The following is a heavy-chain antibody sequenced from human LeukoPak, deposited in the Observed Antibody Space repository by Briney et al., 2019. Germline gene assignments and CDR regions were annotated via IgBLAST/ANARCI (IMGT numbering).Heavy chain of an antibody. Sequence: GGSLRLSCAASGFTFSSYEMNWVRQAPGKGLEWVSYISSSGSTIYYADPVKGRFTISRENAKNSLYLQMHSLRAEDTAVYYCAMVGTFSGSYYHYWGQGTLVTVSS. CDR3: AMVGTFSGSYYHY. CDR1: GFTFSSYE. J-gene: IGHJ4*02. CDR2: ISSSGSTI. V-gene: IGHV3-48*03. D-gene: IGHD3-10*01.